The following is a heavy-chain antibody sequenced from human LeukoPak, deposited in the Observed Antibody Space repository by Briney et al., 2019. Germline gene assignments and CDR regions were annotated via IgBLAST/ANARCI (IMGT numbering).Heavy chain of an antibody. D-gene: IGHD3-22*01. CDR1: GYTFTDYY. CDR2: INPSRGGT. V-gene: IGHV1-2*02. CDR3: AREMDSSEAFDI. Sequence: GASVKVSCKASGYTFTDYYMHWLRQAPGQGLEWMGWINPSRGGTNYAQKFQARVTMTRDTSIATTYMELNRLTSDDTAVYFCAREMDSSEAFDIGGQGTLVTVSS. J-gene: IGHJ3*02.